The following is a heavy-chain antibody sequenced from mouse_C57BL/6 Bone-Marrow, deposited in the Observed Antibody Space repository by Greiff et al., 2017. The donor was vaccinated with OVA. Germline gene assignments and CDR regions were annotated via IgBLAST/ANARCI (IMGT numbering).Heavy chain of an antibody. V-gene: IGHV1-81*01. CDR1: GYTFTSYG. J-gene: IGHJ2*01. Sequence: QVQLQQSGAELARPGASVKLSCKASGYTFTSYGISWVKQRTGQGLEWIGEIYPRSGNTYYNEKFKGKATLTADKYSSTAYMELRSLTSEDSAVYFCARYSGYSYYFDYWGQGTTLTVSS. D-gene: IGHD2-3*01. CDR3: ARYSGYSYYFDY. CDR2: IYPRSGNT.